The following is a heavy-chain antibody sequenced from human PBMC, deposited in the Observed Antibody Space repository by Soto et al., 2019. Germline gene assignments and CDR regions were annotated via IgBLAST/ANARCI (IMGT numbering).Heavy chain of an antibody. Sequence: GGSLRLSCAASGFTFSSYSMNWVRQAPGKGLEWVSYISSSSSTIYYADSVKGRSTISRDNAKNSLYLQMNSLRAEDTAVYYCAAQPPYDILIGPNFDYWGQGTLVTVSS. D-gene: IGHD3-9*01. CDR2: ISSSSSTI. CDR3: AAQPPYDILIGPNFDY. J-gene: IGHJ4*02. CDR1: GFTFSSYS. V-gene: IGHV3-48*01.